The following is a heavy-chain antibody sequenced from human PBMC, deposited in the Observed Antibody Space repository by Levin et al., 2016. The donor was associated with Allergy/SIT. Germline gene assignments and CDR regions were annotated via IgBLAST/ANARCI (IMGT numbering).Heavy chain of an antibody. D-gene: IGHD3-16*01. CDR3: ARRGISMGRTDY. V-gene: IGHV5-51*01. J-gene: IGHJ4*02. Sequence: GESLKISCTGSGYSFSSYWIAWVRQMPGKGLEWMGIIYPDDSDTKLSPSFQGRVTMSGDKSINTAYLQWSSVEVSDSGMYYCARRGISMGRTDYWGQGTLVTVSS. CDR1: GYSFSSYW. CDR2: IYPDDSDT.